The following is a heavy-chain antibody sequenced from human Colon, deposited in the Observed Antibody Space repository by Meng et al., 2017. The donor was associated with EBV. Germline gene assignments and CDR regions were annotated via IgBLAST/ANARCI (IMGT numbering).Heavy chain of an antibody. D-gene: IGHD2-8*02. CDR3: ARRPTGIDY. J-gene: IGHJ4*02. V-gene: IGHV4-34*12. Sequence: QWGGCLLTPPDPLSLTGAVNGGSLSGAYWNWIRQPPGKGLEWIGEIIHGGSPSYNPSLKSRVTISIDTSKNQLSLMLSSVTAADTAVYYCARRPTGIDYWGQGTLVTVSS. CDR1: GGSLSGAY. CDR2: IIHGGSP.